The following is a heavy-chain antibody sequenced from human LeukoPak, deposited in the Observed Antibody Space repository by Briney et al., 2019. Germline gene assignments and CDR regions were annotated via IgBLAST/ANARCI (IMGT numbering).Heavy chain of an antibody. V-gene: IGHV3-74*01. J-gene: IGHJ6*02. Sequence: GGSLRLSCAASGFTFSSYWMHWDRQAPGKGLVWVSRINSDGSSTSYADSVKGRFTISRDNAKNTLYLQMDSLRAEDTAVYYCARDAPIVVVPAAHLYGMDVWGQGTTVTVSS. CDR1: GFTFSSYW. D-gene: IGHD2-2*01. CDR2: INSDGSST. CDR3: ARDAPIVVVPAAHLYGMDV.